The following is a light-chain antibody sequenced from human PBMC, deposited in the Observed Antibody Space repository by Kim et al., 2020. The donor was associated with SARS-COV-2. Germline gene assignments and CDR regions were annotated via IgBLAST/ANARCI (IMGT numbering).Light chain of an antibody. Sequence: SPDQKASITYSGYKLVDQYVSLYQQKPGQSPVVVIYQDNQRPSGIPGRFSVSNSGNTATLTNSGTQAVDEADYYCQAWDSSTHNYVFGAGTKVTVL. CDR2: QDN. CDR1: KLVDQY. V-gene: IGLV3-1*01. CDR3: QAWDSSTHNYV. J-gene: IGLJ1*01.